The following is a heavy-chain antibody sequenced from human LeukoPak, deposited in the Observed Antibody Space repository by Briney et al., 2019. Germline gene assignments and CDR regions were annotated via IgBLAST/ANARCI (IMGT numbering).Heavy chain of an antibody. J-gene: IGHJ5*02. CDR2: ISSSSSTI. CDR1: GFTFSSYS. Sequence: GGSLRLSCAASGFTFSSYSMNWVRQAPGKGLEWVSYISSSSSTIYYADSVKGRFTISRDNAKNSLYLQMNSLRAEDTAVYYCARDQGSITETIMPNWFDPWGQGTLVTVSS. CDR3: ARDQGSITETIMPNWFDP. D-gene: IGHD1-20*01. V-gene: IGHV3-48*01.